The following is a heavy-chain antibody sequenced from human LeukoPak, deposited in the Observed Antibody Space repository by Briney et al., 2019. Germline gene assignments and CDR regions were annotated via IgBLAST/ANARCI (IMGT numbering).Heavy chain of an antibody. CDR3: AKSEAYYYMDV. J-gene: IGHJ6*03. CDR1: GFTFSSYG. Sequence: GGSLRLSCAASGFTFSSYGMHWVRQAPGKGLEWVAVIWYDGSNKYYADSVKGRFTISRDNSKSTLYLQMNSLRAEDTAVYYCAKSEAYYYMDVWGKGTTVTVSS. CDR2: IWYDGSNK. V-gene: IGHV3-33*06.